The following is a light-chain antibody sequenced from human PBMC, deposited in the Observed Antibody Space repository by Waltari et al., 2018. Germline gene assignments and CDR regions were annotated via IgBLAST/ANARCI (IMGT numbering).Light chain of an antibody. CDR1: SSYVGSHNP. CDR3: CSYAGRYTWV. J-gene: IGLJ3*02. Sequence: QSALTQPRSVSGSPGQSVTISCTGASSYVGSHNPVSWYQQSPGTAPKLIIHDVDKRPSGVPDRFSGSKSGNTASLTISGLQGEDEADYYCCSYAGRYTWVFGGGTKLTVL. V-gene: IGLV2-11*01. CDR2: DVD.